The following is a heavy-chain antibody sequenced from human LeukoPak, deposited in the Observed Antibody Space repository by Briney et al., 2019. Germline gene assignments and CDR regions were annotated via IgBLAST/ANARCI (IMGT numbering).Heavy chain of an antibody. V-gene: IGHV1-8*01. CDR3: ARELRRDDC. Sequence: ASVKVSCKASGYTFTSYDINWVRQATGQGLEWMGWMNPNSGKTGYAQKFQGRVTMTWDTSISTAYMELSSLRSEDMAIYYCARELRRDDCWGQGTLVTVSS. D-gene: IGHD2-21*01. CDR2: MNPNSGKT. CDR1: GYTFTSYD. J-gene: IGHJ4*02.